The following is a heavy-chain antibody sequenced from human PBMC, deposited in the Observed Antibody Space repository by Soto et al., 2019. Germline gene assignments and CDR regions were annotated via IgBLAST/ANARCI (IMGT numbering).Heavy chain of an antibody. CDR2: ISSSGSTI. CDR3: ARESSSWNYYYYGMDV. CDR1: GFTFSSYE. V-gene: IGHV3-48*03. D-gene: IGHD6-13*01. J-gene: IGHJ6*02. Sequence: PGGSLRLSCAASGFTFSSYEMNWVRQAPGKGLEWVSYISSSGSTIYYADSVKGRFAISRDNAKNSLYLQMNSLRAEDTAVYYCARESSSWNYYYYGMDVWGQGTTVTVSS.